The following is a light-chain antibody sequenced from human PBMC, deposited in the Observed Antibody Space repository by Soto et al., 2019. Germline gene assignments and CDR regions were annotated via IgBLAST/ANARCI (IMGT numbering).Light chain of an antibody. V-gene: IGKV3-11*01. CDR2: DAS. J-gene: IGKJ5*01. CDR1: QSVKTF. Sequence: EIVLTQSPATLSLSPGERATLSCRASQSVKTFLVWSQQRPGQAPRLLIHDASHRAAGIPARFSGSGFGTDFTLTISSPEPEDAAVYCCQQRSNWPPITFGQGTRLEIK. CDR3: QQRSNWPPIT.